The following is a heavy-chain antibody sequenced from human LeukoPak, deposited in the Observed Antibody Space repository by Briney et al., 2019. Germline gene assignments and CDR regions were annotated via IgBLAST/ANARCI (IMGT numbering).Heavy chain of an antibody. CDR2: IDPSDSYT. CDR3: ATQSSGWNNWFDP. D-gene: IGHD6-19*01. Sequence: GESLKISCKGSGYSFTSYWISWVRQMPGKGLXXXGRIDPSDSYTNYSPSFQGHVTISADKSISTAYLQWSSLKASDTAMYYCATQSSGWNNWFDPWGQGTLVTVSS. CDR1: GYSFTSYW. V-gene: IGHV5-10-1*01. J-gene: IGHJ5*02.